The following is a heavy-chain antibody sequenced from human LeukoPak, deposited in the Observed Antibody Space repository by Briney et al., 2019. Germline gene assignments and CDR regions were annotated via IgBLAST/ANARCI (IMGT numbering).Heavy chain of an antibody. J-gene: IGHJ3*02. CDR3: ARPLDYYDSTPGGAFDI. CDR2: TSGSGGKT. D-gene: IGHD3-22*01. V-gene: IGHV3-23*01. Sequence: PGGSLRLSCEASGFSFSSYAMSWVRQAPGKGLEWVSGTSGSGGKTYYADSVKGRFTISRDNSKNTLYLQMNSLRAEDTAVYYCARPLDYYDSTPGGAFDIWGQGTMVTVSS. CDR1: GFSFSSYA.